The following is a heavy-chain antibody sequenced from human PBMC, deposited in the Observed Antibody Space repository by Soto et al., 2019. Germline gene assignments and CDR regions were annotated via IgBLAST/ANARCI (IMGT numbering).Heavy chain of an antibody. CDR3: AKPSSGWYVCDS. V-gene: IGHV3-23*04. Sequence: EVQLVESGGGLVQPGGSLRLSCAASEFNFKNYAMSWVRQAPGKGLEWVSTISANGIITNYADSVRGRFTVSRDNSENTLYLQMKSLGAEDAAVYYCAKPSSGWYVCDSWGQGSLVTVSS. CDR2: ISANGIIT. D-gene: IGHD6-19*01. CDR1: EFNFKNYA. J-gene: IGHJ4*02.